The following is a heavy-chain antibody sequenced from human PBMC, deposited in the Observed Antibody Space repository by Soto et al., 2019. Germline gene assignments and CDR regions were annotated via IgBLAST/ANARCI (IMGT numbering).Heavy chain of an antibody. CDR1: GFTFGDYA. CDR2: IRSKAYGGTT. Sequence: GGSLRLSCTASGFTFGDYAMSWFRQAPGKGLEWVGFIRSKAYGGTTEYAASVKGRFTISRDDSKSIAYLQMNSLKTEDTAVYYCTSAKLRFLEWLPGYWGQGTLVTVSS. CDR3: TSAKLRFLEWLPGY. J-gene: IGHJ4*02. D-gene: IGHD3-3*01. V-gene: IGHV3-49*03.